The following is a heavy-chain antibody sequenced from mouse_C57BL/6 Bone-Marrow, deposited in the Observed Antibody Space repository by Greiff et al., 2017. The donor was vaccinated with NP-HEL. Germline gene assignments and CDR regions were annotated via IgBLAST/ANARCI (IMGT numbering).Heavy chain of an antibody. J-gene: IGHJ2*01. Sequence: VQLKESGGDLVKPGGSLKLSCAASGFTFSSYGMSWVRQTPDKRLEWVATISSGGSYTYYPHRVKGRFTISRDNAKNTLYLQMGSLKSEDTAMYYCARHGAYYRHYDFVYWGQGTTLTVSS. CDR2: ISSGGSYT. D-gene: IGHD2-5*01. CDR3: ARHGAYYRHYDFVY. V-gene: IGHV5-6*01. CDR1: GFTFSSYG.